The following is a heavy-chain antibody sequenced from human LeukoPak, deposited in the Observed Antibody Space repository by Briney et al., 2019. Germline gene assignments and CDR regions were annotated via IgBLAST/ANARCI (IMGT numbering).Heavy chain of an antibody. CDR3: AKDDGGSYFDY. V-gene: IGHV3-30*18. CDR1: GFTFSSYG. J-gene: IGHJ4*02. CDR2: ISYDGSNK. D-gene: IGHD1-26*01. Sequence: PGGSLRLSCAASGFTFSSYGMHWVRQAPGKGLEWVAVISYDGSNKYYADSVKGRFTVSRDNSKNTLYLQMNSLRAEDTAVYYCAKDDGGSYFDYWGQGTLVTVSS.